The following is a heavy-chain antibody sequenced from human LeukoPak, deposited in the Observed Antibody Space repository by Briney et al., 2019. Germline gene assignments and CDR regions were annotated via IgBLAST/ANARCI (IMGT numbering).Heavy chain of an antibody. Sequence: PSETLSLTCTVSGGSISSCYWSWIRQPPGKGLEWIGYIYYSGSTNYNPSLKSRVTISVDTSKNQFSLKLSSVTAADTAAYYCARHKAKHFWSGYYTGTHFDYWGQGTLVTVSS. D-gene: IGHD3-3*02. CDR3: ARHKAKHFWSGYYTGTHFDY. V-gene: IGHV4-59*08. CDR2: IYYSGST. J-gene: IGHJ4*02. CDR1: GGSISSCY.